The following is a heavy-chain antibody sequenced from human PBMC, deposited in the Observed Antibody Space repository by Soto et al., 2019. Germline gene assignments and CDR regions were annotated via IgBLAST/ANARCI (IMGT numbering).Heavy chain of an antibody. CDR3: ARSLYYYGSGRDYYGMDV. V-gene: IGHV4-59*01. Sequence: SETLSLTCTVSGGSISSYYWSWIRQPPGKGLEWIGYIYYSGSTNYNPSLKSRVTISVDTSKNQFSLKLSSVTAADTAVYYCARSLYYYGSGRDYYGMDVWGQATTVTVS. CDR2: IYYSGST. CDR1: GGSISSYY. D-gene: IGHD3-10*01. J-gene: IGHJ6*02.